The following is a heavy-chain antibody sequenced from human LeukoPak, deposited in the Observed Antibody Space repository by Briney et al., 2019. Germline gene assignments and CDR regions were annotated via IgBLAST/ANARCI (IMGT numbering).Heavy chain of an antibody. CDR3: ARHGLTAPTDY. CDR1: GGSFSGYY. D-gene: IGHD5-18*01. J-gene: IGHJ4*02. CDR2: INHSGST. V-gene: IGHV4-34*01. Sequence: SETLSLTCAVYGGSFSGYYWSWIRQPPGKGLEWIGEINHSGSTNYNPSLKSRVTISVDTSKNQFSLKLSSVTAADTAVYYCARHGLTAPTDYWGQGTLVTVSS.